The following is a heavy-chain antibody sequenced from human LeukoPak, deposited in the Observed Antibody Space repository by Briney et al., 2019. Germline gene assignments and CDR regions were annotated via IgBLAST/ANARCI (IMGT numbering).Heavy chain of an antibody. V-gene: IGHV4-59*11. D-gene: IGHD3-10*01. CDR1: GDSFRNHY. Sequence: SETLSFTCTVSGDSFRNHYWTWIRQPPGKTLEWIGYVHSSGSTKYNPSLRSRVTISLDTSKNQFSLKLSSVTAADTAVYYCARDSAPVRGSWYFDLWGRGTLVTVSS. CDR3: ARDSAPVRGSWYFDL. J-gene: IGHJ2*01. CDR2: VHSSGST.